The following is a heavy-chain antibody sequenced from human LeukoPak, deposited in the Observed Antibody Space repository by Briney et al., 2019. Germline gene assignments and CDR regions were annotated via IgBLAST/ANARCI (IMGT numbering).Heavy chain of an antibody. D-gene: IGHD2-2*02. CDR2: IGSSGSHT. CDR1: GFTFSDYY. Sequence: GGSLRLSCAASGFTFSDYYMSWIRQAPGKGPEWVSYIGSSGSHTNYADSVKGRFTISRDNARNSLYLQMNSLRAEDTAVYYCAKGRSGYIPDYWGQGTLVTVSS. J-gene: IGHJ4*02. V-gene: IGHV3-11*05. CDR3: AKGRSGYIPDY.